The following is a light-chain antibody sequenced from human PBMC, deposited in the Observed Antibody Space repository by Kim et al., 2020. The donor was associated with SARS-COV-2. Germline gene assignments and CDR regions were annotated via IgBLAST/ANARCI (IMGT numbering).Light chain of an antibody. V-gene: IGKV3-11*01. J-gene: IGKJ3*01. CDR1: QSVSSY. CDR3: QQRSNWFT. CDR2: DAS. Sequence: EIVLTQSPATLSLSPGERATLSCRASQSVSSYLAWYQQKPGQAPRLLIYDASSRATGIQARFSGSGSGTDFTLTISSLEPEDFAVYYCQQRSNWFTFGPGTKVDIK.